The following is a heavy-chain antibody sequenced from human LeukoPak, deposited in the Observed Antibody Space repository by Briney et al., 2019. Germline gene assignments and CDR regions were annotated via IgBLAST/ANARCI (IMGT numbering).Heavy chain of an antibody. J-gene: IGHJ4*02. CDR2: LNPYSGDT. Sequence: ASVKVSCKASGYTFTGYYMHWVRQAPGQGLEWVGWLNPYSGDTSYAQKFQGRVNMTRDTSSSTAYMEVNRLTSDDTAVYYCARDFTGLLPPSYYFDYWGQGTLVTVSS. CDR1: GYTFTGYY. D-gene: IGHD2-15*01. CDR3: ARDFTGLLPPSYYFDY. V-gene: IGHV1-2*02.